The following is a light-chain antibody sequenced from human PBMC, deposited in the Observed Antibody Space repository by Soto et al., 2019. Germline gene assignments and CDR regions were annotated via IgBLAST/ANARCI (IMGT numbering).Light chain of an antibody. Sequence: EVVLTQSPGTLSLSPGGRAPLSCRASQSVSRRLAWYQQRPGQAPRLLIYAASTRATGIPARFSGSGSGTEFALTISSLQSEDFAVYYCQQYNYWLVYTFGQGTKVDIK. J-gene: IGKJ2*01. V-gene: IGKV3-15*01. CDR2: AAS. CDR3: QQYNYWLVYT. CDR1: QSVSRR.